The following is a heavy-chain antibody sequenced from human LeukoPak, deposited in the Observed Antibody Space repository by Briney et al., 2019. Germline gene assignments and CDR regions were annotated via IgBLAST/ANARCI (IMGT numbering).Heavy chain of an antibody. Sequence: GESLKISCKGSGYIFTNYWISWVRQMPGKGLEWMGIIYCGDSDTRYSPSFQGQVTISADKSISTAYLQWSSLKASDTAMYYCARRSDSGSYSYWGQGTLVTVSS. CDR1: GYIFTNYW. J-gene: IGHJ4*02. D-gene: IGHD3-10*01. CDR3: ARRSDSGSYSY. CDR2: IYCGDSDT. V-gene: IGHV5-51*01.